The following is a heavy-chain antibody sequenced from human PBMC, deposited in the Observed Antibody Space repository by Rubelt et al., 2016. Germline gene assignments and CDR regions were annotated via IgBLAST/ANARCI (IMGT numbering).Heavy chain of an antibody. CDR2: INHSGST. CDR1: GGSFSGYY. V-gene: IGHV4-34*01. J-gene: IGHJ4*02. D-gene: IGHD5-18*01. Sequence: QVQLQQWGAGLLKPSETLSLTCAVYGGSFSGYYWSWIRQPPGKGLEWIGEINHSGSTNYNPSLKSLDTISVDTSKNQCALKLGVVTAAETAVYYGARGGRYSYGDDFDYWGQGTLVTVSS. CDR3: ARGGRYSYGDDFDY.